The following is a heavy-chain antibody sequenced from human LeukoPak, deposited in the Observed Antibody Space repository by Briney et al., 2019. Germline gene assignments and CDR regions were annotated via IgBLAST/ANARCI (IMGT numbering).Heavy chain of an antibody. CDR1: GFTFSSYA. D-gene: IGHD3-10*01. CDR2: ISPDGTVT. V-gene: IGHV3-23*01. Sequence: GGSLRLSCAASGFTFSSYAMSWVRQAPGKGLEWVSVISPDGTVTNYADSVEGRFSISRDNAKNTLYLQMNSLRAEDTAVYYCARDLSGIHDCWGQGTLVTVSS. CDR3: ARDLSGIHDC. J-gene: IGHJ4*02.